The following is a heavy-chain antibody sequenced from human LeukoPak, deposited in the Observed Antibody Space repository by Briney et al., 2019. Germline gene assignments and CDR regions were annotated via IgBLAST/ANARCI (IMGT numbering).Heavy chain of an antibody. CDR2: INPNSGGT. D-gene: IGHD1-26*01. Sequence: ASVKVSCKASGYTFTGYYMHWVRQAPGQGLGWMGWINPNSGGTNYAQKFQGRVTMTRDTSISTAYMELSRLRSDDTAVYYCARVERFGATVDYWGQGTLVTVSS. CDR3: ARVERFGATVDY. J-gene: IGHJ4*02. CDR1: GYTFTGYY. V-gene: IGHV1-2*02.